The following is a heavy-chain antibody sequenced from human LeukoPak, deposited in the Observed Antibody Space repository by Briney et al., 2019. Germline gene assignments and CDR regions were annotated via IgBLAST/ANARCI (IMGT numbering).Heavy chain of an antibody. CDR1: GFTFSSYS. V-gene: IGHV3-21*01. Sequence: GGSLRLSCAASGFTFSSYSMNWVRQAPGKGLEGVSSISSSSSYIYYAGSVKGRFTISRDNAKNSLYLQMNSLRAEDTAVYYCARDMAPGGYFDYWGQGTLVTVSS. CDR3: ARDMAPGGYFDY. D-gene: IGHD3-10*01. J-gene: IGHJ4*02. CDR2: ISSSSSYI.